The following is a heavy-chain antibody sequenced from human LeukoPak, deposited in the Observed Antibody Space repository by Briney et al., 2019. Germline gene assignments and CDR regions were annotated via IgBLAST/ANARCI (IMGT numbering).Heavy chain of an antibody. CDR2: INSKSGGT. D-gene: IGHD2-15*01. V-gene: IGHV1-2*02. J-gene: IGHJ4*02. CDR3: ARDGYCSGGTCPDLDY. Sequence: ASVKVSCKASGYTFTDYYMHWVRQAPGQGLEWMGWINSKSGGTNYAQKFQGRVTMTRDTSISAVYMELSGLRSDDTAVYYCARDGYCSGGTCPDLDYWGQGTLVTVSS. CDR1: GYTFTDYY.